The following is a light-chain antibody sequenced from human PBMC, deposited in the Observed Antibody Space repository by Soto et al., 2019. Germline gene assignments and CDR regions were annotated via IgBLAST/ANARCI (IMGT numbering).Light chain of an antibody. CDR3: QQYGT. J-gene: IGKJ1*01. CDR2: DAS. V-gene: IGKV1-5*01. CDR1: QSISSW. Sequence: DIQMTQSPSTLSASVVDRVIITCRASQSISSWLAWYQQRPGKAPKLLIYDASSLQSGVPSRFSGSGSGTEFTLTISSLQPDDFATYYCQQYGTFGQGTKVDIK.